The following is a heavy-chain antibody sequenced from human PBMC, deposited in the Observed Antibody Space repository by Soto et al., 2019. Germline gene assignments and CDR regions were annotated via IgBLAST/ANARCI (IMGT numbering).Heavy chain of an antibody. CDR1: GYTFINYD. CDR2: MNPGSGKT. Sequence: QVQLVQSGAEVKEPGASVRVYCKASGYTFINYDISWVRQATGQGLEWMGWMNPGSGKTGYANKFQGRVTMTREASTRTAHRALRSLTSEDTAVYYCARMASFGTLNGFDPWGKGTLVTVSS. V-gene: IGHV1-8*02. D-gene: IGHD3-16*01. CDR3: ARMASFGTLNGFDP. J-gene: IGHJ5*02.